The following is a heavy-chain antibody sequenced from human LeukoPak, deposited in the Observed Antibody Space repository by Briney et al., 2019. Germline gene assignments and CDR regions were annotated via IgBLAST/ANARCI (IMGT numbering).Heavy chain of an antibody. D-gene: IGHD3-16*01. CDR2: ICPGDSDT. CDR1: GYSFTSYW. V-gene: IGHV5-51*01. Sequence: ESLKISCKGSGYSFTSYWIGWVRQMPGKGLEWMGIICPGDSDTRYSPSFQGQVTISADKSISTAYLQWSSLKASDTAMYYCARHRGPGGGFSNVEFDPWGQGTLVTVSS. J-gene: IGHJ5*02. CDR3: ARHRGPGGGFSNVEFDP.